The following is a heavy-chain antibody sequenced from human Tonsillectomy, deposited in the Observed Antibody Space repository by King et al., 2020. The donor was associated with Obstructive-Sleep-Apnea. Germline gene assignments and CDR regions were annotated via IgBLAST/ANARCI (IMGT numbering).Heavy chain of an antibody. CDR3: AKVESGSYYNYFDY. J-gene: IGHJ4*02. Sequence: VQLVESGGGLVQPGRSLRLSCAASGFTFDDYAMHWVRQAPGKGLEWVSGISWNSGSIGYADSVKGRFTISRDNAKNSLYLQMNSLRAEDTALYYCAKVESGSYYNYFDYWGQGTLVTVSS. D-gene: IGHD3-10*01. CDR2: ISWNSGSI. CDR1: GFTFDDYA. V-gene: IGHV3-9*01.